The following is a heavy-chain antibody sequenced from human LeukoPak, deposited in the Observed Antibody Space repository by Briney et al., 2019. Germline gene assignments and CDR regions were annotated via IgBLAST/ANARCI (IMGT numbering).Heavy chain of an antibody. CDR1: GGSFSGYY. Sequence: SETLSLTCAVYGGSFSGYYWSWIRQSPGKRLEWIGEINHSGSTNYNPSLKSRVTISVDTSKNQFSLKLSSVTAADTAVYYCARGRSYGSPFVGYWGQGTLVTVSS. J-gene: IGHJ4*02. V-gene: IGHV4-34*01. D-gene: IGHD5-18*01. CDR2: INHSGST. CDR3: ARGRSYGSPFVGY.